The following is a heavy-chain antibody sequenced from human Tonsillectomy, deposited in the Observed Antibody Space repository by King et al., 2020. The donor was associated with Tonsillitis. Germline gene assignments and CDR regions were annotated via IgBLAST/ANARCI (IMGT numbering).Heavy chain of an antibody. CDR2: INPGGGGA. D-gene: IGHD1-20*01. V-gene: IGHV1-46*01. Sequence: QLVQSGAEVKKPGASVKVSCKASRDTFTNYYMHWVRQAPGQGLEWMGVINPGGGGAGYAQKFQGRVTMTRDASTSTLYMELSSLRSDDTAVYYCARDRDITGTDDAFDIWGQGTVVTVSS. CDR1: RDTFTNYY. J-gene: IGHJ3*02. CDR3: ARDRDITGTDDAFDI.